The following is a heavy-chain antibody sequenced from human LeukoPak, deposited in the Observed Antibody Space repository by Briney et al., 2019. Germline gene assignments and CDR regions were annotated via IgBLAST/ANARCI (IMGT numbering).Heavy chain of an antibody. CDR2: INPDSGGT. CDR3: ARVGPTATNSYYDFWSGYLHRTNYYYYYYMDV. V-gene: IGHV1-2*02. CDR1: GYTFTGYY. J-gene: IGHJ6*03. D-gene: IGHD3-3*01. Sequence: ASVKVSCKASGYTFTGYYIHWVRQAPGQGLEWMGWINPDSGGTNYAQKFQGRVTMTRNTSISTAYMELSSLRSEDTAVYYCARVGPTATNSYYDFWSGYLHRTNYYYYYYMDVWGKGTTVTVSS.